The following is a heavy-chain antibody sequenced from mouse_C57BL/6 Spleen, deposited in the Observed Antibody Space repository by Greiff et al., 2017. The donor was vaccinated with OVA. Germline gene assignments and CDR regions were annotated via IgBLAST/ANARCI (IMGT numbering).Heavy chain of an antibody. V-gene: IGHV1-72*01. J-gene: IGHJ3*01. CDR2: IDPNSGGT. CDR3: AREDYDYERFAY. CDR1: GYTFTSYW. D-gene: IGHD2-4*01. Sequence: QVQLKQPGAELVKPGASVKLSCKASGYTFTSYWMHWVKQRPGRGLEWIGRIDPNSGGTKYNEKFKSKATLTVDKPSSTAYMQLSSLTSEDSAVYYCAREDYDYERFAYWGQGTLVTVSA.